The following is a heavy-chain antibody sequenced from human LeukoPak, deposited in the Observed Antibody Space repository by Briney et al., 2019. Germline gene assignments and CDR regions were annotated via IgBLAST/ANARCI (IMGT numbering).Heavy chain of an antibody. D-gene: IGHD6-13*01. CDR2: IYYSGTT. CDR3: ARGVYIAAAQYGY. V-gene: IGHV4-59*01. J-gene: IGHJ4*02. CDR1: GGSTSSYY. Sequence: SETLSLTCTVSGGSTSSYYWSWIRQPPGNGLEWIGYIYYSGTTNYNPSLKSRVTISVDTSKNQFSLKLSSMTAADTAVYYCARGVYIAAAQYGYWGQGTLVTVSS.